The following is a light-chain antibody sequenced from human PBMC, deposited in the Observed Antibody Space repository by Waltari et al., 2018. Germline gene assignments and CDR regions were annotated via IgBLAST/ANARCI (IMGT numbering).Light chain of an antibody. CDR2: SNN. J-gene: IGLJ2*01. V-gene: IGLV1-44*01. Sequence: QSVVTQPPSASGTPGQRVTISCSGSSSNIGSHSVNWYQQLPGTAPKLLLYSNNPWPSGVPGRFPGLKSGTSASLAISGLQSEDEADYYCAAWDDSLNGVVFGGGTKLTVL. CDR1: SSNIGSHS. CDR3: AAWDDSLNGVV.